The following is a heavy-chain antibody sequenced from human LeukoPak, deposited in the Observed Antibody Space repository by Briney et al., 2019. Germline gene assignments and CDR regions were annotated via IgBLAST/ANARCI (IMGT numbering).Heavy chain of an antibody. CDR1: GYTFTSYD. Sequence: ASVKVSGKASGYTFTSYDINWVRQATGQGLEWMGWMNPNSGNTGYAQKFQGRVTMTRNTSISTAYMELSSLRSEDTAVYYCARGFRITMVRGVKRWFDPWGQGTLVTVSS. CDR3: ARGFRITMVRGVKRWFDP. J-gene: IGHJ5*02. D-gene: IGHD3-10*01. CDR2: MNPNSGNT. V-gene: IGHV1-8*01.